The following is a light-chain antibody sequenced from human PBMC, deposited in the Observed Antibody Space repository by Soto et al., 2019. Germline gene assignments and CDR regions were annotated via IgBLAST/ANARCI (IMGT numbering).Light chain of an antibody. Sequence: DIQMTQSPPTLSASVGDRVTITCRASQSISNWLAWYQQKPGKAPKLLIYKASNLESGVPSRFSGSGSGTEFTLTISSLQPDDFATYYCQQYNSYSPTFGQGTKVDIK. J-gene: IGKJ1*01. CDR1: QSISNW. CDR3: QQYNSYSPT. CDR2: KAS. V-gene: IGKV1-5*03.